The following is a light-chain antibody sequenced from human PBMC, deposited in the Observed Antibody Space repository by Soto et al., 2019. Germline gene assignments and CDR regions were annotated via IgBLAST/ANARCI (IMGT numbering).Light chain of an antibody. CDR3: CSYAGSRTVV. V-gene: IGLV2-23*01. J-gene: IGLJ2*01. CDR1: SSDLGSYNL. CDR2: EGN. Sequence: QSVLTQPASVSGSPGQSITLSCTGTSSDLGSYNLVSWYQKYPGKAPKLMIYEGNKRPSGVSTRFSGSRSGNTASLTISGLQADDEADYYCCSYAGSRTVVFGGGTKLTVL.